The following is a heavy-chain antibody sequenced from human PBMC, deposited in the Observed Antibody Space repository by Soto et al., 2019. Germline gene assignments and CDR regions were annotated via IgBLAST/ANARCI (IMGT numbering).Heavy chain of an antibody. CDR1: GGSVSTGMKY. J-gene: IGHJ6*02. Sequence: SETLSLTCTVSGGSVSTGMKYWGWVRQPPGKALEFIGYMYKTGETLLNSSLKSRVTLSMETSKNQFSLTLSSVTAADTAVYFCMKAQESGDFPGMSVWGPGTKVTVSS. CDR3: MKAQESGDFPGMSV. CDR2: MYKTGET. V-gene: IGHV4-61*01. D-gene: IGHD3-10*01.